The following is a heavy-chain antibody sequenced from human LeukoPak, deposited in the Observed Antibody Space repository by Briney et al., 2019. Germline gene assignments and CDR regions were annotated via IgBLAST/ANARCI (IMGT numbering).Heavy chain of an antibody. V-gene: IGHV4-59*08. Sequence: SETLSLTCTVSGTSITRTYWSWIRQPPGRGLESVGYVYDTGDTNYNPSLKSRVTISVDTSKNQFSLKLSSVTAADTAVYYCARIIAAAGILIFDYWGQGTLVTVSS. CDR3: ARIIAAAGILIFDY. CDR2: VYDTGDT. J-gene: IGHJ4*02. D-gene: IGHD6-13*01. CDR1: GTSITRTY.